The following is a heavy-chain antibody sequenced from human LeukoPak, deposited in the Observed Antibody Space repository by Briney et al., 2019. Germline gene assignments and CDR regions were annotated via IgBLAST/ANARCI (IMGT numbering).Heavy chain of an antibody. CDR3: ARDRITMVRGVPTYYGMDV. CDR1: GGSISSYY. CDR2: IYYSGST. J-gene: IGHJ6*02. Sequence: SETLSLTCTVSGGSISSYYWSWIRQPPGKGLEWIGYIYYSGSTYYNPSLKSRVTISVDTSKNQFSLKPSSVTAADTAVYYCARDRITMVRGVPTYYGMDVWGQGTTVTVSS. V-gene: IGHV4-59*08. D-gene: IGHD3-10*01.